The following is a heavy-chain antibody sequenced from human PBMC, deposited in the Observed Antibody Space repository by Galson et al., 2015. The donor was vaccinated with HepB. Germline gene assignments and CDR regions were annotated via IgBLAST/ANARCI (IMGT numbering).Heavy chain of an antibody. CDR3: AGWTNNGLDV. CDR2: ISWNSGSI. V-gene: IGHV3-9*01. CDR1: YG. Sequence: YGMHWVRQAPGKGLEWVSGISWNSGSIGYANSVKGRFTISRDNAKNSLYLQMNSLRAEDTAVYYCAGWTNNGLDVWGQGTTVTVSS. J-gene: IGHJ6*02. D-gene: IGHD3/OR15-3a*01.